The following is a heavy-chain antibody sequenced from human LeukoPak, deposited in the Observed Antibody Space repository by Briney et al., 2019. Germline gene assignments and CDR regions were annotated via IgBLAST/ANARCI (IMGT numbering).Heavy chain of an antibody. CDR2: IYHSGST. CDR3: ATLIPFGGVTLGYFDY. CDR1: GYSISSGYY. D-gene: IGHD3-16*01. V-gene: IGHV4-38-2*01. J-gene: IGHJ4*02. Sequence: PSETLSLTCAVSGYSISSGYYWGWIRQPPGKGLEGMGSIYHSGSTYYNPSLKSRVHISVDTSKNQFSLKLSSVTAADTAVYYCATLIPFGGVTLGYFDYWGQGTLVTVSS.